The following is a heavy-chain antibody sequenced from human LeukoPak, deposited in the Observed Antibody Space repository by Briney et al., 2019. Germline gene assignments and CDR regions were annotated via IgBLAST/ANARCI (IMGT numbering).Heavy chain of an antibody. CDR2: IRYDGSNK. CDR3: AKEITMVRGVIQGMDV. J-gene: IGHJ6*02. V-gene: IGHV3-30*02. CDR1: GFTFSSYG. D-gene: IGHD3-10*01. Sequence: GGSLRLSCAASGFTFSSYGTHWVRQAPGKGLEWVAFIRYDGSNKYYADSVKGRFTISRDNSKNTLYLQMNSLRAEDTAVYYCAKEITMVRGVIQGMDVWAKGPRSPSP.